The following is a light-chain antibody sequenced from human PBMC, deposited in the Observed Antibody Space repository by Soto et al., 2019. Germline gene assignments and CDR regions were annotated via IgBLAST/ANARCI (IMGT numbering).Light chain of an antibody. V-gene: IGLV2-11*01. CDR1: SSDVGGYNY. CDR2: DVS. CDR3: CSFAGNYIYV. J-gene: IGLJ1*01. Sequence: QSALTQPRSVSGSPGQSVTISCTGTSSDVGGYNYVSWYLQHPGKAPKVMIYDVSKRPSGVPDRFSGSKSGNTASLTISGRQSEDEADDYCCSFAGNYIYVFGTGTKLTVL.